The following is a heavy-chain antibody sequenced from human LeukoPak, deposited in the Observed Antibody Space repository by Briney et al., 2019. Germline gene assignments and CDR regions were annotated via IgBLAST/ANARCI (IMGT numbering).Heavy chain of an antibody. J-gene: IGHJ6*02. Sequence: KPSETLSLTCTVSGGSISSYYWSWIRQPPGKGLEWIGYIYYSGSTNYNPSLKSRVTISVDTSKNQFSLKLSSVTAADTAVYYCARERAPNYYYGMDVWGQGTTVTVSS. V-gene: IGHV4-59*01. CDR3: ARERAPNYYYGMDV. CDR2: IYYSGST. CDR1: GGSISSYY.